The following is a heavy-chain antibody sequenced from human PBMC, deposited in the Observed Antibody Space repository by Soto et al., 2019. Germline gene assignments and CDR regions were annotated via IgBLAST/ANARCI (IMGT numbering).Heavy chain of an antibody. Sequence: ESGGGLVLPGGSLRLSCAASELTISDNYMNWVRQAPGKGLEWVSVMYSDGTTYYADSVQGRFSISTHSSKNTLFLRMNSLRAEDTAVYNCARVPWNNGDYYYMDVWGKGNTVTVSS. D-gene: IGHD1-1*01. J-gene: IGHJ6*03. CDR1: ELTISDNY. CDR2: MYSDGTT. V-gene: IGHV3-53*04. CDR3: ARVPWNNGDYYYMDV.